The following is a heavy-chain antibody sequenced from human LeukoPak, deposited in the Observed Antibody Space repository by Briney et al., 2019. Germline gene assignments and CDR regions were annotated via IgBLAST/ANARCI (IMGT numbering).Heavy chain of an antibody. CDR1: GFTFDDYA. D-gene: IGHD2-2*01. CDR2: ISWNSGSI. V-gene: IGHV3-9*01. CDR3: ARPYCSSSSCNPYYYWFMDV. J-gene: IGHJ6*03. Sequence: PGGSLRLSCAASGFTFDDYAMHWVRQAPGKGLEWVSGISWNSGSIGYADSVKGRFTISRGDSKNTLYLQMNSLRGEDTAVYYCARPYCSSSSCNPYYYWFMDVWGKGTTVTVSS.